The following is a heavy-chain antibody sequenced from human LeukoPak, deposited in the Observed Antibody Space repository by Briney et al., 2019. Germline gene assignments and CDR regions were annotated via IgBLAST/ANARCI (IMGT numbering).Heavy chain of an antibody. D-gene: IGHD2-21*02. J-gene: IGHJ4*02. V-gene: IGHV3-21*01. CDR2: ISSSSKYI. CDR3: ARDYLYCGGDCFVDD. Sequence: GGSLRLSCAASGFTFSSYSMNWVRQAPGKGLEWVSSISSSSKYIYDADSVRGRFTVSRDNAKNSLYLQMNSLRAEDTAVYYCARDYLYCGGDCFVDDWGQGTLVTVSS. CDR1: GFTFSSYS.